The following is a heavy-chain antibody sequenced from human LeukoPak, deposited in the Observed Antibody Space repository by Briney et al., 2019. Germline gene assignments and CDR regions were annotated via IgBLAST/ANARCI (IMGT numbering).Heavy chain of an antibody. Sequence: GGSLRLSCAASGFTFSSYAMSWVRQAPGKGLEWVSAISGSGGSTYYADSVKGRFTISRDNSKNTLYLQMNSLRAEDTAVYYCAKGYCSGDSCYNFDYWGQGTLVTVSS. D-gene: IGHD2-15*01. CDR3: AKGYCSGDSCYNFDY. CDR1: GFTFSSYA. V-gene: IGHV3-23*01. CDR2: ISGSGGST. J-gene: IGHJ4*02.